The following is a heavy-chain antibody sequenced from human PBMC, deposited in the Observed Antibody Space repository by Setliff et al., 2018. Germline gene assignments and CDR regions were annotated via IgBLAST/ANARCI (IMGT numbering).Heavy chain of an antibody. CDR2: IFYSGRT. CDR1: GGSISSGGYY. Sequence: SETLSLTCTVSGGSISSGGYYWGLIRQPPGKGLEWIGSIFYSGRTFYNPSLKSRVTISVDTSKNQFSLTLSSVTAADTAVYYCARLPNYVWGSPVDYWGQGTLVTVSS. J-gene: IGHJ4*02. D-gene: IGHD3-16*01. V-gene: IGHV4-39*01. CDR3: ARLPNYVWGSPVDY.